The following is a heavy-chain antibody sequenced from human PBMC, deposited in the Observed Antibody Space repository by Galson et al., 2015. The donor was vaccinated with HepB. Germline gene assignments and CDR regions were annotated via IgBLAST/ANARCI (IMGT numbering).Heavy chain of an antibody. CDR1: GFTFSSYA. Sequence: SLRLSCAASGFTFSSYAMHWVRQAPGRGLEYVSAISSNGGSTYYADSVKGRFTISRDNSKNTLYLQMSSLRAEDTAVYYCVKGALYSSGWADYWGQGTTVTVSS. J-gene: IGHJ4*02. CDR2: ISSNGGST. CDR3: VKGALYSSGWADY. V-gene: IGHV3-64D*06. D-gene: IGHD6-19*01.